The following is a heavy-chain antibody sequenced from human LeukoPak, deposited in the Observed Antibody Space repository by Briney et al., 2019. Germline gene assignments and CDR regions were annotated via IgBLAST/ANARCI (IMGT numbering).Heavy chain of an antibody. CDR3: TTDEDWNYARKDV. CDR1: GFTFNYAW. Sequence: GGSLRLSCAASGFTFNYAWMSWVRQVPGKGLEWVGQTVSEIDGGTTDYAAPVKGRFTISRDDLKSTLYLQMNSLKIEDTAVYYCTTDEDWNYARKDVWGQGATVIVSS. J-gene: IGHJ6*02. CDR2: TVSEIDGGTT. V-gene: IGHV3-15*04. D-gene: IGHD1-7*01.